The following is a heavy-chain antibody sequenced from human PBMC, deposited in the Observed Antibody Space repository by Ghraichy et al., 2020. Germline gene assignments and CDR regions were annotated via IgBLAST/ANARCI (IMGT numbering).Heavy chain of an antibody. V-gene: IGHV3-64D*09. CDR2: ITSKGGRT. CDR1: GFTFSKFG. Sequence: GGSLRLSCSGSGFTFSKFGMHWVRQAPGKGLEYVSTITSKGGRTHYADAVKGRFTISRDSSKNTVYLQMSSVTTDDTAVYYCVRGSDILTGSFYYWGQGTQVTVSS. CDR3: VRGSDILTGSFYY. D-gene: IGHD3-9*01. J-gene: IGHJ4*02.